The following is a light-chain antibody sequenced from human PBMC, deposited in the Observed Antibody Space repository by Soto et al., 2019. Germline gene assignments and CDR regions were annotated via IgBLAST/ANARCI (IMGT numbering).Light chain of an antibody. J-gene: IGKJ5*01. Sequence: EIVLTQTPLSLPVTPGEPASISCRSSQSLLDTDDGITYLDWYLQTPGQSPQLVIYALSSRASGVPDRFSGSGSGTEFTLRISRVETENVGVYYCMQHTDLPITFSQGTRLAIK. CDR1: QSLLDTDDGITY. CDR2: ALS. CDR3: MQHTDLPIT. V-gene: IGKV2-40*01.